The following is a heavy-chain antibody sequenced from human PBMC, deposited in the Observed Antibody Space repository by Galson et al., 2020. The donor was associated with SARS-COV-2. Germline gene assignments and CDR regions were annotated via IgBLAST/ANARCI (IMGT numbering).Heavy chain of an antibody. CDR2: IKPDGSDK. J-gene: IGHJ4*02. D-gene: IGHD7-27*01. V-gene: IGHV3-7*04. CDR3: TRGHWGCDY. CDR1: AFTFRNYW. Sequence: GESLKISCVWSAFTFRNYWMSWVRQAPGKGLEWVADIKPDGSDKYYVDSVKGRFSIARDNAKHSVYLQMNSLGAEDTAVYYCTRGHWGCDYWGQGTLVTVSS.